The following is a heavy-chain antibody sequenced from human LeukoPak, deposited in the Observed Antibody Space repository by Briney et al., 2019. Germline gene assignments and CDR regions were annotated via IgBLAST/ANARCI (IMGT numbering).Heavy chain of an antibody. CDR1: GGSISSGGYS. D-gene: IGHD2-15*01. J-gene: IGHJ4*02. V-gene: IGHV4-30-2*01. Sequence: PSETLSLTCAVSGGSISSGGYSWSWIRQPPGKGLEWIGYIYHSGSTYYNPSLKSRVTISVDRSKNQFSLKLSSVTAADTAVYYCARGGGYCSGGSCAEVFDYWGQGTLVTVSS. CDR3: ARGGGYCSGGSCAEVFDY. CDR2: IYHSGST.